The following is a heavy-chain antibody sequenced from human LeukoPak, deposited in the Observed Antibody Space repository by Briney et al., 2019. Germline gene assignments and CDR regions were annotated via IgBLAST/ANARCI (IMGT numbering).Heavy chain of an antibody. V-gene: IGHV3-9*01. Sequence: QSGGSLRLSCVASGFAFDDYPMHWVRQAPGKGLEWVAGISWEGDTMAYADSVKGRFTISRDKAKKSLYLQMNSLRAEDTALYYCAKGYSGGRLHYFDYWGQGTLLTVSS. CDR3: AKGYSGGRLHYFDY. CDR1: GFAFDDYP. CDR2: ISWEGDTM. J-gene: IGHJ4*02. D-gene: IGHD2-15*01.